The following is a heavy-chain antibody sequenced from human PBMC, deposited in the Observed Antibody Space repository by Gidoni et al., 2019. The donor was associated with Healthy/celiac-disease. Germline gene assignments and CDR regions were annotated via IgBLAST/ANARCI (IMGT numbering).Heavy chain of an antibody. CDR2: SRGSGGST. CDR1: AFTFSSYA. D-gene: IGHD2-2*02. CDR3: AKGGYCSSTSCYTPNWFDP. J-gene: IGHJ5*02. V-gene: IGHV3-23*01. Sequence: EVQLLESGGGLVQRGGSLRLSCAASAFTFSSYAFSWVRQAPGKGLEWGSASRGSGGSTYYADSVKGRFTISRDKSKNTLYLQMNSLRAEDTAVYYCAKGGYCSSTSCYTPNWFDPWGQGTLVTVSS.